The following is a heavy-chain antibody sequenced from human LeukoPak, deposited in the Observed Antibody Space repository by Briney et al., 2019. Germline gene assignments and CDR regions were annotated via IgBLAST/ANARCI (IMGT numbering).Heavy chain of an antibody. CDR1: GFTFNNHA. D-gene: IGHD1-26*01. J-gene: IGHJ4*02. V-gene: IGHV3-21*01. Sequence: GGSLRLSCAASGFTFNNHAMSCARQAPGKGLEWVSSIDPSSTYIYYADSVKGRFTISRDNAKNSLYLQLNSLRAEDTAVYYCVRRYSGSYFDYWGQGTLVTVSS. CDR2: IDPSSTYI. CDR3: VRRYSGSYFDY.